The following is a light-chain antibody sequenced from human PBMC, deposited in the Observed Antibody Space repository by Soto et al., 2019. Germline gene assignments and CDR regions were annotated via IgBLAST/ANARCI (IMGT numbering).Light chain of an antibody. CDR1: TGTVTTGHY. J-gene: IGLJ2*01. V-gene: IGLV7-46*01. Sequence: QTVVTQEPSLTVSPGGTVTLTCAASTGTVTTGHYSCWYQQKPGQVPRTLIYETNKKHSWTPDRFSGSLIGGRAALTLSGAHPDDEADYYCLLPYSHGVVFGGGTKLTVL. CDR2: ETN. CDR3: LLPYSHGVV.